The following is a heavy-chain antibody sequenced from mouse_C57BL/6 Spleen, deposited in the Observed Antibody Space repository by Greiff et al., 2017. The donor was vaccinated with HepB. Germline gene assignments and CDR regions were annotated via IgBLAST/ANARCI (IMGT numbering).Heavy chain of an antibody. CDR2: IDPSDSYT. J-gene: IGHJ4*01. CDR3: ASELRRAMDY. Sequence: QVQLQQPGAELVKPGASVKLSCKASGYTFTSYWMQWVKQRPGQGLEWIGEIDPSDSYTNYNQKFKGKATLTVDTSSSTAYMQLSSLTSEDSAVYYCASELRRAMDYWGQGTSVTVSS. D-gene: IGHD2-12*01. CDR1: GYTFTSYW. V-gene: IGHV1-50*01.